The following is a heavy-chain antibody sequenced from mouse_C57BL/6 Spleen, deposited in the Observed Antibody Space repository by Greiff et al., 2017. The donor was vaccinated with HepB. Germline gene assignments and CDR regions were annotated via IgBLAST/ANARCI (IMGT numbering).Heavy chain of an antibody. V-gene: IGHV1-74*01. D-gene: IGHD1-1*01. CDR1: GYTFTSYW. CDR2: IHPSDSDT. Sequence: VKLQQPGAELVKPGASVKVSCKASGYTFTSYWMHWVKQRPGQGLEWIGRIHPSDSDTNYNQKFKGKATLTVDKSSSTAYMQLSSLTSEDSAVYYCAIRDYYGSGAYWGQGTLVTVSA. J-gene: IGHJ3*01. CDR3: AIRDYYGSGAY.